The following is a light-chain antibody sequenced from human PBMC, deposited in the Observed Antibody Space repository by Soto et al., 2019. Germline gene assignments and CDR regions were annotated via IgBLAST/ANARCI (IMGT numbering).Light chain of an antibody. J-gene: IGKJ1*01. Sequence: DIQMTQSPSTLSASVGDRVTITCRASQSISNWLAWYQQKPGKAPKLLIYMASTLETGVPSRFSDSGSGAEFTLTISSLQPEDFATYYCQQYKSFPWTFGQGAKVEI. V-gene: IGKV1-5*03. CDR3: QQYKSFPWT. CDR2: MAS. CDR1: QSISNW.